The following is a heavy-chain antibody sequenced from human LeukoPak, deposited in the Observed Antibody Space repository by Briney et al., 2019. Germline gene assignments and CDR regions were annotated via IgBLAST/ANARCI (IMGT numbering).Heavy chain of an antibody. J-gene: IGHJ4*02. CDR2: VSGSGGST. CDR1: GITLANYG. Sequence: GGSLRLSCVVSGITLANYGMSWVRQAPGKGLEWVAGVSGSGGSTNDADSVKGRFTNSRDNPRNALYLQMNTLRAEDTAVYFCAKRGVAIRVILVGFHKEAYYSDSWGQGALVTVSS. D-gene: IGHD3-22*01. CDR3: AKRGVAIRVILVGFHKEAYYSDS. V-gene: IGHV3-23*01.